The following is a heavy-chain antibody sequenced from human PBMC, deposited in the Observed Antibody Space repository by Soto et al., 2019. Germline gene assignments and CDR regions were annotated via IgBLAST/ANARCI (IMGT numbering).Heavy chain of an antibody. CDR2: TSYDGSNN. Sequence: QVPLVESRGGVVQPGTSLRLSCVGSGFTFRSYVIHWVRQAPGKGLEWVALTSYDGSNNFYGDSVKGRFTISRHNSRNTVELQMDSLRFEDTALYYCVRWGTTGGLDVWGQGTLVSVSS. CDR1: GFTFRSYV. CDR3: VRWGTTGGLDV. V-gene: IGHV3-33*05. D-gene: IGHD3-16*01. J-gene: IGHJ4*02.